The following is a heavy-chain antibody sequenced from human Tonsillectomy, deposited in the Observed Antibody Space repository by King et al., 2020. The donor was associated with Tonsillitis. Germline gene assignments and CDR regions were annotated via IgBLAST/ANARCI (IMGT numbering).Heavy chain of an antibody. Sequence: EVQLVESGGGLVQPGGSLRLSCAASGFTFSSYPMSWVRQAPGKGLEWVSAISGGGGSTYYADSVKGRFTISRDNSKNTFYLQMNSLRAEDTAVYYCAKLSGAVVGTIYFDYWGQGTLVTVSS. CDR2: ISGGGGST. CDR3: AKLSGAVVGTIYFDY. J-gene: IGHJ4*02. D-gene: IGHD6-19*01. CDR1: GFTFSSYP. V-gene: IGHV3-23*04.